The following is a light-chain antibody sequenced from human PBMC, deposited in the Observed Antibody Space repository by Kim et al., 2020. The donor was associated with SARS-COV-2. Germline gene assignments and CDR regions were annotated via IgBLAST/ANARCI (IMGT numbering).Light chain of an antibody. Sequence: DIQLTQSPSSLSASVGDRVTITCRAGQTISTYLNWYQQKPGKAPNLLIYGASSLQSGVPSRFSGSGSGTDFTLTINSLHLEDFATYYCQQSYKRPHTFGQGTKVDIK. V-gene: IGKV1-39*01. CDR2: GAS. J-gene: IGKJ2*01. CDR1: QTISTY. CDR3: QQSYKRPHT.